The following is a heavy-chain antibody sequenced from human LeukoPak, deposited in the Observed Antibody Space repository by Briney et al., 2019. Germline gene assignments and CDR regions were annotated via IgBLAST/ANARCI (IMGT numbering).Heavy chain of an antibody. CDR1: GYTFTGYY. CDR3: ARPRDYGDYDAFDI. CDR2: MNPNTADT. D-gene: IGHD4-17*01. V-gene: IGHV1-2*02. Sequence: ASVKVSCKASGYTFTGYYIHWVRQAPGQGLEWMGWMNPNTADTNYAQRFQGRVTMTRDMSISTAYMELSRLRFDDTAVYYCARPRDYGDYDAFDIWGQGTMVTVSS. J-gene: IGHJ3*02.